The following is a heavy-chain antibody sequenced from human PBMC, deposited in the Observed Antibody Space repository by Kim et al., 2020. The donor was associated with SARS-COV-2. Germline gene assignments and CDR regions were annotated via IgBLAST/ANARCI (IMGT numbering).Heavy chain of an antibody. CDR2: ISHDGSNK. Sequence: GGSLRLSCAASGFTFSSYGMHWVRQAPGKGLEWVAVISHDGSNKYYADSVKGRFTISRDNSKNTLYLQMNSLRAEDTAVYYCARDKDAMIVVVNLDTWGPVTLVIVSS. CDR1: GFTFSSYG. J-gene: IGHJ5*02. D-gene: IGHD3-22*01. V-gene: IGHV3-33*05. CDR3: ARDKDAMIVVVNLDT.